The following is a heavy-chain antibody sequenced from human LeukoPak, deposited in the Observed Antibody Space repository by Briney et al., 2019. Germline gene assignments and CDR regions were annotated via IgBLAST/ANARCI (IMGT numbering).Heavy chain of an antibody. J-gene: IGHJ5*02. Sequence: GASVKVSCKASGYTFTSYGISWVRQAPGQGLEWMGWISAYNGNTNYAQKLQGRVTMTTDTSTSTAYMELRSLRSDDTAVYYCAREGYYYGSGSYYKGLNWFDPWGQGTLVTVSS. V-gene: IGHV1-18*01. CDR3: AREGYYYGSGSYYKGLNWFDP. CDR2: ISAYNGNT. CDR1: GYTFTSYG. D-gene: IGHD3-10*01.